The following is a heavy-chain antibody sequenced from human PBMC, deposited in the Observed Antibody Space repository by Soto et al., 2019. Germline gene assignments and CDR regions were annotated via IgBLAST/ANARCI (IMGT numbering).Heavy chain of an antibody. CDR2: ISAYNGNT. CDR3: AREGLVGGPGSMGVKKSVAR. Sequence: ASVNVSCKASGYSFTSYGISWVRQAPGEGLELMGWISAYNGNTNYAQKLQGRVTMTTDTSTSTAYMELRSLRSDDTAVYYCAREGLVGGPGSMGVKKSVARWGKGTLV. D-gene: IGHD2-15*01. V-gene: IGHV1-18*01. J-gene: IGHJ4*02. CDR1: GYSFTSYG.